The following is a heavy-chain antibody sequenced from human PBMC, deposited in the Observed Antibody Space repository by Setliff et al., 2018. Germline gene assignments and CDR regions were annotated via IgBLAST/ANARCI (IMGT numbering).Heavy chain of an antibody. Sequence: GGSLRLSCAASGFTFSNYYMTWIRQAPGKGLEWISYIHDSGNPTYYADSVKGRFTVSRDNAKNTLYLQMNSLRVEDTAIYYCAKVGVLGVFLVFDPWGQGTLVTVSS. CDR1: GFTFSNYY. CDR3: AKVGVLGVFLVFDP. D-gene: IGHD3-16*01. J-gene: IGHJ5*02. V-gene: IGHV3-11*04. CDR2: IHDSGNPT.